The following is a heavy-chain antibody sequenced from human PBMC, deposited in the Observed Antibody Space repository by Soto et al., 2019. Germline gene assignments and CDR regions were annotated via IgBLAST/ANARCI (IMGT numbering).Heavy chain of an antibody. CDR1: GGSISSGGYY. V-gene: IGHV4-31*03. CDR3: ARAAATMVRGNWFDP. CDR2: IYYSGST. Sequence: SETLSLTCTVSGGSISSGGYYWSWIRQHPGKGLEWIGYIYYSGSTYYNPSLKSRVTISVDTSKNQFSLKLSSVTAADTAVYYCARAAATMVRGNWFDPWGQGTLVTVTS. D-gene: IGHD3-10*01. J-gene: IGHJ5*02.